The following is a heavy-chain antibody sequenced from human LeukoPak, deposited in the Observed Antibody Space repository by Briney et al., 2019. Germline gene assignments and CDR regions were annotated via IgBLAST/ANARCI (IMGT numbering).Heavy chain of an antibody. J-gene: IGHJ4*02. D-gene: IGHD4-23*01. CDR2: IQQDGSGK. CDR1: GFTFSSYW. Sequence: PGGTLRLSCAASGFTFSSYWMTWVRQAPGKGLEWVADIQQDGSGKNYVDSVKGRFTISRDNAKNSLYLQMNSLRAEDTAVYYCARDPDYGGSGFFGDSWGQGTLVTVSS. CDR3: ARDPDYGGSGFFGDS. V-gene: IGHV3-7*01.